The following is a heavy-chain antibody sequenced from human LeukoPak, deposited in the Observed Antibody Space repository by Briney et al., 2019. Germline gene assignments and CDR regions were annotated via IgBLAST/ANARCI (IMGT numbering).Heavy chain of an antibody. CDR3: AKTDLYLAGGDY. V-gene: IGHV3-23*01. CDR2: ISGSGGST. J-gene: IGHJ4*02. D-gene: IGHD2-2*02. CDR1: GFTFSSHA. Sequence: PGGSLRLSCAASGFTFSSHAMSWVREAPGKGLEWVSAISGSGGSTYYADAVKGRFTISRDNPKNTLYLQMNSLRAEDTAVYYCAKTDLYLAGGDYWGQGTLVTVSS.